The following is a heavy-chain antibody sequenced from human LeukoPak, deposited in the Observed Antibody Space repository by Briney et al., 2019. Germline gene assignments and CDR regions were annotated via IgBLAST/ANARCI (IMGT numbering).Heavy chain of an antibody. CDR2: IYYSGST. CDR1: GGSTSSNYY. CDR3: ARVGPSNYYGSGSPLDY. D-gene: IGHD3-10*01. Sequence: SETLSLTCTVSGGSTSSNYYWGWIRQPPGKDLEWIGSIYYSGSTYYNPSLKSRVTISVDTSKNQFSLKLSSVTAADTAVYYCARVGPSNYYGSGSPLDYWGQGTLVTVSS. J-gene: IGHJ4*02. V-gene: IGHV4-39*07.